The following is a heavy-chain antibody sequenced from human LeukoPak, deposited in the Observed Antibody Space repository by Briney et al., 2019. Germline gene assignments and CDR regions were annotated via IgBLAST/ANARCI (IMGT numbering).Heavy chain of an antibody. CDR3: TTPPVTAAGT. D-gene: IGHD6-13*01. CDR1: GFTFRGYW. Sequence: GGSLRLSCAVSGFTFRGYWMTWVRQAPGKGLEWVANINYDGSEKYYVDSVKGRFTISRDNAKNSLYLQMNSLRAEDTAVYYCTTPPVTAAGTWGQGTLVTVSS. J-gene: IGHJ4*02. V-gene: IGHV3-7*01. CDR2: INYDGSEK.